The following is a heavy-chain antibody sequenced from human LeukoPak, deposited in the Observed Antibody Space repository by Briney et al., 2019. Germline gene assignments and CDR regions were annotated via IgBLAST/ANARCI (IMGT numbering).Heavy chain of an antibody. CDR3: ARGSSSRKPIDY. Sequence: SETLSLTCTVSGGSISSYYWSWIRQPPGKGLEWIGYIYYSGSTNYNSSLKSRVTISVDTSKNQFSLKLSSVTAADTAVYYCARGSSSRKPIDYWGQGTLVTVSS. CDR2: IYYSGST. V-gene: IGHV4-59*01. J-gene: IGHJ4*02. D-gene: IGHD6-13*01. CDR1: GGSISSYY.